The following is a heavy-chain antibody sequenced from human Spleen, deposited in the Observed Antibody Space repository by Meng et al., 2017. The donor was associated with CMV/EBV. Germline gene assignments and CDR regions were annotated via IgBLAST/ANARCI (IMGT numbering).Heavy chain of an antibody. CDR3: ARDQGLVAPGSYYNYGLVV. Sequence: ASVKVSCKASGYTFTSYYMHWVRQAPGQGLEWMGIINPSGGSTSYAQKFQGRVTMTRDTSTSTVYMELDSLRSEDTAVYYCARDQGLVAPGSYYNYGLVVWGQGTTVT. J-gene: IGHJ6*02. CDR1: GYTFTSYY. CDR2: INPSGGST. V-gene: IGHV1-46*01. D-gene: IGHD6-13*01.